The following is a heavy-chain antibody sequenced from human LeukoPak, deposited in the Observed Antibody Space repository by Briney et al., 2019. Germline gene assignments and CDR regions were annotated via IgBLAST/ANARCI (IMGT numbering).Heavy chain of an antibody. CDR3: ARTYFYDSGTSSGWGQFDY. CDR2: IKEDGSAK. Sequence: GGSLRLSCAASGFTFSSYLMSWVRQAPGKGLEWVANIKEDGSAKYYVDSVKGRFTISRDNAKNSLYLHMNSLRAEDTAVYYCARTYFYDSGTSSGWGQFDYWGQGTLVTVSS. J-gene: IGHJ4*02. CDR1: GFTFSSYL. V-gene: IGHV3-7*03. D-gene: IGHD3-10*01.